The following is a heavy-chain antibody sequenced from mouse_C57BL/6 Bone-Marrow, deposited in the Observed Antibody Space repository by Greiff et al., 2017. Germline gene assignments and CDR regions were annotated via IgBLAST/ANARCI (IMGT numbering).Heavy chain of an antibody. D-gene: IGHD2-4*01. CDR1: GFSLTSYA. CDR2: IWTGGGT. Sequence: VKLMESGPGLVAPSQSLSITCTVSGFSLTSYAISWVRQPPGKGLEWLGVIWTGGGTTYNSALKSRLSISKDNSKSQVFLKMNSLQTEDTARYYCARKRENDYAFAYWGQGTLVTVSA. CDR3: ARKRENDYAFAY. J-gene: IGHJ3*01. V-gene: IGHV2-9-1*01.